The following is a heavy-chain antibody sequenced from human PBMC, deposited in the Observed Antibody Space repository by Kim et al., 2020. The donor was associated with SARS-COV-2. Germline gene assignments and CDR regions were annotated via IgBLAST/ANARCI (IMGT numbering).Heavy chain of an antibody. V-gene: IGHV1-69*13. CDR3: ARGPYCSGGSCYIAYYYYYGMDV. CDR2: IIPIFGTA. D-gene: IGHD2-15*01. J-gene: IGHJ6*02. CDR1: GGTFSSYA. Sequence: SVKVSCKASGGTFSSYAISWVRQAPGQGLEWMGGIIPIFGTANYAQKFQGRVTITADESTSTAYMELSSLRSEDTAVYYCARGPYCSGGSCYIAYYYYYGMDVWGQGTTVTVSS.